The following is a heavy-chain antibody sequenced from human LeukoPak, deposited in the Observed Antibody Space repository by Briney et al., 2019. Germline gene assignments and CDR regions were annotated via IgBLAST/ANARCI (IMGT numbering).Heavy chain of an antibody. CDR1: GVSISSSGSY. Sequence: SETLSLTCTVSGVSISSSGSYWAWIRQPPGKGLDWIGTISYAGSPNYNPSLNSRVTMSSDTSSNQFSLRLSSVTDADTAMYYCARVMAVLRYGADYWGQGSLVTVSS. CDR3: ARVMAVLRYGADY. D-gene: IGHD3-9*01. V-gene: IGHV4-39*07. J-gene: IGHJ4*02. CDR2: ISYAGSP.